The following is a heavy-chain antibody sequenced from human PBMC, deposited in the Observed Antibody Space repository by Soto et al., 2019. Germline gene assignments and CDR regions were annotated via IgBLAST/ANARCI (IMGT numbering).Heavy chain of an antibody. J-gene: IGHJ3*02. CDR1: GGSISSYY. CDR3: ARRYSSAFDI. CDR2: IYYSGST. Sequence: QVQLQESGPGLVKPSETLSLTCTVSGGSISSYYWSWIRQPPGKGLEWSGYIYYSGSTNYNPSLKSRVTISVDTSKNQFSLKLSSVTAADTAVYYCARRYSSAFDIWGQGTMVTVSS. V-gene: IGHV4-59*08. D-gene: IGHD6-13*01.